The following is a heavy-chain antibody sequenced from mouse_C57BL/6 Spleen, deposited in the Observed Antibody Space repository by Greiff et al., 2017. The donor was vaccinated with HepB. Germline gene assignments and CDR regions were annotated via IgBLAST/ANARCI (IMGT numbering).Heavy chain of an antibody. J-gene: IGHJ4*01. V-gene: IGHV1-55*01. D-gene: IGHD1-1*01. CDR2: IYPGSGST. CDR3: ARSTVVAIPYAMDY. CDR1: GYTFTSYW. Sequence: VQLQQPGAELVKPGASVKMSCKASGYTFTSYWITWVKQRPGQGLEWIGDIYPGSGSTNYNEKFKSKATLTVDTSSSTAYMQLSSLTSEYSAVYYCARSTVVAIPYAMDYWGQGTSVTVSS.